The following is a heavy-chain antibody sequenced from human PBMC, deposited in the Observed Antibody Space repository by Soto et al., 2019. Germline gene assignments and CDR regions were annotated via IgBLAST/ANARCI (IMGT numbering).Heavy chain of an antibody. V-gene: IGHV1-69*13. CDR1: GGTISSYA. J-gene: IGHJ5*02. D-gene: IGHD2-15*01. CDR2: IIPIFGTA. Sequence: GXSVKLSLKGSGGTISSYAISWVRQAPGQGLEWMGGIIPIFGTANYAQKFQGRVTITADESTSTAYMELSSLRSEDTAVYYCARGYCSGGSCLNWFDPWGQGTLVTVYS. CDR3: ARGYCSGGSCLNWFDP.